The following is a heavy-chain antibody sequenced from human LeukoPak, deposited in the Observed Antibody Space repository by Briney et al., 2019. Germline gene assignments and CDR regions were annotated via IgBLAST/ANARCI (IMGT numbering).Heavy chain of an antibody. Sequence: SETLSLTCTVSGYSISSGYYWGWIRQPPGKGLEWIGSIYHSGSTYYNPSLKSRVTISVDTSKNQFSLKLSSVTAADKAVYYCARDGGDSSGWYYFDYWGQGTLVTVSS. CDR3: ARDGGDSSGWYYFDY. V-gene: IGHV4-38-2*02. D-gene: IGHD6-19*01. J-gene: IGHJ4*02. CDR1: GYSISSGYY. CDR2: IYHSGST.